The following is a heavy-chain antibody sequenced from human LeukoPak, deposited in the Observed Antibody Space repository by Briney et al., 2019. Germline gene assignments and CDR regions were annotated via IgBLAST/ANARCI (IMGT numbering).Heavy chain of an antibody. J-gene: IGHJ3*02. Sequence: SETLSLTCAVYGGSFSGYYWSWIRQPPGKGLEWIGEINHSGSTNYNPSLKSRVTISVDTSKNQFSLKLSSVTAADTAVYYCARGPVSGSGMRAFDIWGQGTMVTVSS. CDR1: GGSFSGYY. D-gene: IGHD3-10*01. V-gene: IGHV4-34*01. CDR2: INHSGST. CDR3: ARGPVSGSGMRAFDI.